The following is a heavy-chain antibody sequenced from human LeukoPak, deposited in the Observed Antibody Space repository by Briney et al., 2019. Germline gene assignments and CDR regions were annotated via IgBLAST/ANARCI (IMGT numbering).Heavy chain of an antibody. J-gene: IGHJ1*01. CDR2: INWNGGST. Sequence: GGSLRLSCAASGFTFDDYGMSWVRQAPGKGLEWVSGINWNGGSTGYADSVKGRFTISRDNAKNSLYLQMNSLRAEDTAVYYCARDRGDSSSWFVFQHWGQGTLVTVSS. CDR3: ARDRGDSSSWFVFQH. D-gene: IGHD6-13*01. CDR1: GFTFDDYG. V-gene: IGHV3-20*04.